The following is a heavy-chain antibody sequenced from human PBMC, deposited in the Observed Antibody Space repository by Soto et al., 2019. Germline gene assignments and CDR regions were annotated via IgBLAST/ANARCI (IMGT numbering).Heavy chain of an antibody. CDR1: GYTFTSFA. CDR2: INAGNGNT. V-gene: IGHV1-3*01. CDR3: ARVFPSGGSSGDAFDI. Sequence: ASVKVSCKASGYTFTSFAMHWVRQAPGQRLEWMGWINAGNGNTKYSQKFQGRVTITRDTSASTAYMELSSLRSEDTAVYYCARVFPSGGSSGDAFDIWGQGTMVTVSS. J-gene: IGHJ3*02. D-gene: IGHD3-22*01.